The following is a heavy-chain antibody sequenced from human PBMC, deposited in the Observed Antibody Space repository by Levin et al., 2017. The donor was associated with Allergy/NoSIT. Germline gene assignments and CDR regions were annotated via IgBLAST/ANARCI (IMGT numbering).Heavy chain of an antibody. CDR3: ARGSLVVTAIPLDY. Sequence: LTCAASGFTFSSYAMHWVRQAPGKGLEWVAVISYDGCNKYYADSVKGRFTISRDNSKNTLYLQMNSLRAEDTAVYYCARGSLVVTAIPLDYWGQGTLVTVSS. J-gene: IGHJ4*02. CDR2: ISYDGCNK. D-gene: IGHD2-21*02. CDR1: GFTFSSYA. V-gene: IGHV3-30-3*01.